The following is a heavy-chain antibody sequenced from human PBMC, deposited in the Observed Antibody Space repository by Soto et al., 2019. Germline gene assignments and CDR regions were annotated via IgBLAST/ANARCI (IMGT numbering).Heavy chain of an antibody. D-gene: IGHD6-19*01. CDR2: IIGSGGNT. J-gene: IGHJ4*02. Sequence: EVQLLESGGSLVHPGGSLRLSCAASGFSFSYFAMSWVRQAPGKGLEWVAAIIGSGGNTYYADSVKGRFTISRDNSKNTLFLQMNSLRDEDTALYYCAKDRGGSGWSTLDHWGQGTLVTVSS. V-gene: IGHV3-23*01. CDR1: GFSFSYFA. CDR3: AKDRGGSGWSTLDH.